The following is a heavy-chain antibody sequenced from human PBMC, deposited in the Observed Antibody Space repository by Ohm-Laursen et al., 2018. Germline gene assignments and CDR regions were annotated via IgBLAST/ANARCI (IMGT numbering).Heavy chain of an antibody. Sequence: SETLSLTCTVSGGSITSYYWSWIRQPARKGLEWIGRIHASGTTNYNPSLKSRVTMSVDTSMNQFSLDLTSVTAADTAVYYCARNQCSGGTCNPFDYWGQGTLVTVSS. CDR1: GGSITSYY. CDR2: IHASGTT. CDR3: ARNQCSGGTCNPFDY. J-gene: IGHJ4*02. D-gene: IGHD2-15*01. V-gene: IGHV4-4*07.